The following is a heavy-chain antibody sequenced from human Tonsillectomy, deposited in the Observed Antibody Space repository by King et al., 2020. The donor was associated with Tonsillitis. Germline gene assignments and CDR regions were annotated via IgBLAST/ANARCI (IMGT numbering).Heavy chain of an antibody. D-gene: IGHD7-27*01. V-gene: IGHV3-30*01. CDR3: ARARRLGNAFDI. Sequence: VQLVESGGGVVQPGRSLRLSCAAPGFTFSPYAMHWVRQAPGKGLEWVALISYAGSKNYYADSVKGRFTISRDNSKNTLYLQMNSLRAEDTAVYYCARARRLGNAFDIWGQGTMVIVSS. CDR2: ISYAGSKN. J-gene: IGHJ3*02. CDR1: GFTFSPYA.